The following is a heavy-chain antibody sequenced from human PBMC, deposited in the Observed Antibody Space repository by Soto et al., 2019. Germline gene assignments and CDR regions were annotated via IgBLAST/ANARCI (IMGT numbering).Heavy chain of an antibody. CDR2: ITITGDTT. Sequence: EVQLVESEGGLVQPGGSLRLSCEASGFIFTTSDMSWVRQAPGKGLEWISSITITGDTTHYADSVKGRFTISRDNSRKTVYLQMNSPRVDHPAVYYCAKGGGGDHGYWGQGTLVAVSS. V-gene: IGHV3-23*04. CDR1: GFIFTTSD. CDR3: AKGGGGDHGY. J-gene: IGHJ4*02. D-gene: IGHD2-21*02.